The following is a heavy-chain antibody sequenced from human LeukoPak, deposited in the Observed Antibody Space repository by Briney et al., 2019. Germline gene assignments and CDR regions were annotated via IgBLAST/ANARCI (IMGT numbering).Heavy chain of an antibody. CDR2: ISSSSSYI. CDR3: AREVQWLGNYFDY. V-gene: IGHV3-21*01. J-gene: IGHJ4*02. D-gene: IGHD6-19*01. CDR1: GYTFSSYS. Sequence: GGSLRLSCEASGYTFSSYSMNWVRQAPGKGLGWVSSISSSSSYIYFADSVKGRFTISRDNAKNSLYLQMNSLRAEDTAVYYCAREVQWLGNYFDYWGQGTLVTVSS.